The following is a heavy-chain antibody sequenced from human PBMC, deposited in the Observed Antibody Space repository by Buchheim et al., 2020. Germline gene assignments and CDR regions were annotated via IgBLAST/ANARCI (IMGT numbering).Heavy chain of an antibody. D-gene: IGHD3-22*01. J-gene: IGHJ4*02. CDR3: ARYYYDSSGYYSGYFDY. Sequence: QVQLQESGPGLVKPSETLSLTCTVSGGSISSYYWSWIRQPPGKGLEWIGYVYYSGSTNYNPSLKSRVTISVDTSKNQFSLKLSSVTAADTAVYYCARYYYDSSGYYSGYFDYWGQGTL. CDR1: GGSISSYY. V-gene: IGHV4-59*08. CDR2: VYYSGST.